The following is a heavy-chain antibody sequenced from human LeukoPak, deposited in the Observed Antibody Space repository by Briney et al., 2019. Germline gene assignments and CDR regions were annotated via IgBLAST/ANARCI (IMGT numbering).Heavy chain of an antibody. D-gene: IGHD3-10*01. V-gene: IGHV1-18*01. CDR2: ISAYNGNT. CDR3: TTPTRGGAFDI. J-gene: IGHJ3*02. CDR1: GYTFTSYG. Sequence: ASVKVSCKASGYTFTSYGISWVRQAPGQGLEWMGWISAYNGNTNYAQKLQGRVTMTTDTSTSTAYMELRRLRSEDTALYYCTTPTRGGAFDIWGQGTMVTVSS.